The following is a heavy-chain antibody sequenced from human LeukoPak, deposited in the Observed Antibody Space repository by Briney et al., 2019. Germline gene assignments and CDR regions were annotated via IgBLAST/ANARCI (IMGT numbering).Heavy chain of an antibody. CDR3: ARASSGWYDKYYYYGMDV. Sequence: ASVKVSCKASGYTFTSYGISWVRQAPGQGLEWMGWISAYNGNTNYAQKLQGRVTMTTDTSTSTAYMELRSLRSDDTAVYYCARASSGWYDKYYYYGMDVWGQGTTVTVSS. CDR1: GYTFTSYG. J-gene: IGHJ6*02. CDR2: ISAYNGNT. D-gene: IGHD6-19*01. V-gene: IGHV1-18*01.